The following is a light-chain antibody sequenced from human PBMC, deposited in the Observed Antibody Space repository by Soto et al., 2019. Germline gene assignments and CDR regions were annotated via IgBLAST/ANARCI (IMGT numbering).Light chain of an antibody. V-gene: IGKV3-20*01. CDR1: QSVRSNY. J-gene: IGKJ1*01. Sequence: EIVLTQSPGTLSLSPGERATLSCRASQSVRSNYLAWYQQKPGQAPRLLIYNSSTRATGTPDRFSGSGSGTDFTLTISSLEPEDFALDYCQQYRALPPTFGQGTQVEIK. CDR3: QQYRALPPT. CDR2: NSS.